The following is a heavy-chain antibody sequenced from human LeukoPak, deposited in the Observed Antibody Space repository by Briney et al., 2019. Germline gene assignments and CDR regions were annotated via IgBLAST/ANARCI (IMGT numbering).Heavy chain of an antibody. V-gene: IGHV3-21*01. J-gene: IGHJ5*02. CDR2: ISSSSSYI. Sequence: GGSLRLSCAASGFTFSRYSMNWVRQAPGKGLEWVSSISSSSSYIYYADSVKGRFTISRDNAKNSLYLQMNSLRAEDTAVYYCARGRGYCSGGSCYPVDPWGQGTLVAVSS. CDR1: GFTFSRYS. CDR3: ARGRGYCSGGSCYPVDP. D-gene: IGHD2-15*01.